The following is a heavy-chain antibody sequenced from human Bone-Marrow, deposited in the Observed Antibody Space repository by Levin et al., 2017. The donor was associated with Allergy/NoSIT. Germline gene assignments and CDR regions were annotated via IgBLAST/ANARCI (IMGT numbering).Heavy chain of an antibody. CDR2: ISGSGGST. V-gene: IGHV3-23*01. CDR3: AKENYGGVSPSYYYYGMDV. CDR1: GFTFSSYA. J-gene: IGHJ6*02. Sequence: GGSLRLSCAASGFTFSSYAMSWVRQAPGKGLEWVSAISGSGGSTYYADSVKGRFTISRDNSKNTLYLQMNSLRAEDTAVYYCAKENYGGVSPSYYYYGMDVWGQGTTVTVSS. D-gene: IGHD4-23*01.